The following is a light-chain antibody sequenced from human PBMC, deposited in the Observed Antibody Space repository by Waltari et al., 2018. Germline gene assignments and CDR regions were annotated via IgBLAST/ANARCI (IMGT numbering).Light chain of an antibody. CDR1: QYVSTN. V-gene: IGKV3-15*01. J-gene: IGKJ5*01. Sequence: TVMTQAPATLSVFPGERATLSCRASQYVSTNLAWYQQKPGQSPRLLIYSASARATGVPARFGGSGSGTQFTLTINSVQSEDVALYYCQQYNNWPPITIGQGTRVQIK. CDR2: SAS. CDR3: QQYNNWPPIT.